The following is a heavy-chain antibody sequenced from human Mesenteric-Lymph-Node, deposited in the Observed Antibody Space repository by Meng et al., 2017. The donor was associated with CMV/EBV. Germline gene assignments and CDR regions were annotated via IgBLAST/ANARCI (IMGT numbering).Heavy chain of an antibody. CDR2: INHSGST. CDR1: GYY. D-gene: IGHD3-3*01. Sequence: GYYWSWIRQPPGKGLEWIGEINHSGSTNYNPSLKSRVTISVDTSKNQFSLKLSSVTAADTAVYYCARLALRGSITIFGVAHGGYFQHWGQGTLVTVS. V-gene: IGHV4-34*01. J-gene: IGHJ1*01. CDR3: ARLALRGSITIFGVAHGGYFQH.